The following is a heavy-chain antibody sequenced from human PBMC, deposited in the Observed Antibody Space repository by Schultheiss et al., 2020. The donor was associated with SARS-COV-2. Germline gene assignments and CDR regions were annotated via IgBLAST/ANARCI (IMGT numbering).Heavy chain of an antibody. D-gene: IGHD6-19*01. CDR2: MSYDGYNK. CDR3: AKDREYSPVALDF. CDR1: GFIFSDYG. J-gene: IGHJ4*02. Sequence: GGSLRLSCAVSGFIFSDYGMHWVRQAPGKGLEWLAVMSYDGYNKYYADSVKGRFTISRDNSKNTLYLQLNSLRAEDTALYYCAKDREYSPVALDFWGQGTLVTVSS. V-gene: IGHV3-33*05.